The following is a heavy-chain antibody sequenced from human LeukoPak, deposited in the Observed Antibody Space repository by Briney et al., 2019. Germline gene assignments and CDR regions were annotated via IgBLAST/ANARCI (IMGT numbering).Heavy chain of an antibody. CDR2: ITDGADT. J-gene: IGHJ4*02. CDR1: GFPFGSYA. D-gene: IGHD1-1*01. V-gene: IGHV3-23*01. Sequence: GGSLRLSCAASGFPFGSYAMTWVRQAPGRGLESVSVITDGADTYYADSVKGRFTISRDNSQNTVHLQMDNLRADDTAVYYCAKVDYWSPENYLDSWGQGTLVTVSS. CDR3: AKVDYWSPENYLDS.